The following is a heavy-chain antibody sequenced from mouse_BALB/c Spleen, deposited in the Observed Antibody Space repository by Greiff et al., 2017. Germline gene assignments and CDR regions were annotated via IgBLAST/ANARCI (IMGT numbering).Heavy chain of an antibody. J-gene: IGHJ4*01. D-gene: IGHD1-1*01. CDR1: GFSLTSYG. V-gene: IGHV2-2*02. Sequence: VKLVESGPGLVQPSQSLSITCTVSGFSLTSYGVHWVRQSPGKGLEWLGVIWSGGSTDYNAAFISRLSISKDNSKSQVFFKMNSLQANDTAIYYCARSYYGSTYAMDYWGQGTSVTVSS. CDR2: IWSGGST. CDR3: ARSYYGSTYAMDY.